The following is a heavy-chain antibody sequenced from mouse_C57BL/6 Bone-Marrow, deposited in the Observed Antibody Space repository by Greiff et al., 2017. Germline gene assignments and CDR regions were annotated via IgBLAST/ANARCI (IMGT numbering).Heavy chain of an antibody. Sequence: VQLQQSGAELVRPGASVTLSCKASGYTFTDYEMHWVKQTPVHGLEWIGAIDPETGGTAYNQKFKGKAILTADKSSSTAYMELRSLTSEDSAVYYCTRRGLPSYYFDYWGQGTTLTVSS. J-gene: IGHJ2*01. CDR1: GYTFTDYE. D-gene: IGHD6-2*01. V-gene: IGHV1-15*01. CDR3: TRRGLPSYYFDY. CDR2: IDPETGGT.